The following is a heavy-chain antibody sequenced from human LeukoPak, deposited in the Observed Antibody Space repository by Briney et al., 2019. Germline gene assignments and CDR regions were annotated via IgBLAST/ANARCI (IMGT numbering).Heavy chain of an antibody. CDR1: GFTFSSYA. D-gene: IGHD3-10*01. CDR3: AKGLYGSGSYYFDN. V-gene: IGHV3-23*01. Sequence: QPGGSLRLSCAASGFTFSSYAMSWVRQAPGKGLEWVSGISGSGGSTYYADSVKGRFTISRDNSKNTLYLQMNSLRAEDTAVYYCAKGLYGSGSYYFDNWGQGTLVTVSS. J-gene: IGHJ4*02. CDR2: ISGSGGST.